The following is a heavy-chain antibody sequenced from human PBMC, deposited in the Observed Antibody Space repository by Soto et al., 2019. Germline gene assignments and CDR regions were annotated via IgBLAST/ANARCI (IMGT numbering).Heavy chain of an antibody. CDR3: ARAWGYYFDY. J-gene: IGHJ4*02. CDR1: GGSSSSYY. V-gene: IGHV4-59*01. D-gene: IGHD3-16*01. CDR2: IYYSGST. Sequence: QVQLQESGPGLVKPSETLSLTCTVSGGSSSSYYWSWIRQPPGKGLEWIGYIYYSGSTNYNPSLTSGVPISVDTAKNQFSLKLSSVTAADTAVYYCARAWGYYFDYWGQGTLVTVSS.